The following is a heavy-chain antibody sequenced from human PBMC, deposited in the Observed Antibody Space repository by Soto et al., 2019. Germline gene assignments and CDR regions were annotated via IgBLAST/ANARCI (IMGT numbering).Heavy chain of an antibody. Sequence: ASVKVSCKASGGTFSSYAISWVRQAPGQGLEWMGGIIPIFGTANYAQKFQGRVTITADESTSTAYMELSSLRSEDTAVYYCAREVDFWSGYYTGPPYYYYYGMDVWAQGTTVTVS. J-gene: IGHJ6*02. CDR1: GGTFSSYA. CDR2: IIPIFGTA. V-gene: IGHV1-69*13. CDR3: AREVDFWSGYYTGPPYYYYYGMDV. D-gene: IGHD3-3*01.